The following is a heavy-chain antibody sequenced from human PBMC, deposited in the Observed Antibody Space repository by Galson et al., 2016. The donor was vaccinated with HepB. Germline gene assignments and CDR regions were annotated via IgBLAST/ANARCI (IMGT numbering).Heavy chain of an antibody. V-gene: IGHV3-30-3*01. D-gene: IGHD2-2*01. Sequence: SLRLSCAASGFTFSSHAMHWVRQAPGKGLEWVAIVSDAGTHTDYADSVKGRFTISRDNSKNTLYPQMNSLRAEDTSMYYCARSSSCSTINCFLPFDSWGLGTLVTVSS. CDR1: GFTFSSHA. J-gene: IGHJ4*02. CDR3: ARSSSCSTINCFLPFDS. CDR2: VSDAGTHT.